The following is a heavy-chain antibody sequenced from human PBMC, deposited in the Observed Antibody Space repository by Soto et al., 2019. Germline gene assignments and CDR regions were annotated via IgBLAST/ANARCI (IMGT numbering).Heavy chain of an antibody. J-gene: IGHJ6*02. Sequence: ASVKVSCKASGYTFTGYYMHWVRQAPGQGLEWMGWINPNSGGTNYAQKFQGWVTMTRDTSISTAYMELSSVTAADTAVYYCARVWSCCRSRHGSTVVTQDYYYYYGMDVWGQGTTVTVSS. V-gene: IGHV1-2*04. CDR2: INPNSGGT. CDR1: GYTFTGYY. CDR3: ARVWSCCRSRHGSTVVTQDYYYYYGMDV. D-gene: IGHD4-17*01.